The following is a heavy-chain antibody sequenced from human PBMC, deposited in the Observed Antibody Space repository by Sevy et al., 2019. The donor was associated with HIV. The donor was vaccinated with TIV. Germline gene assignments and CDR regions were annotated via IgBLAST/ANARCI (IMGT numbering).Heavy chain of an antibody. CDR1: GFTLNNYW. V-gene: IGHV3-7*01. J-gene: IGHJ4*02. CDR2: IKQDGSVK. D-gene: IGHD6-13*01. CDR3: VRAIAADGSF. Sequence: GGSLRLSCAASGFTLNNYWMNWVRQAPGKGLEWVANIKQDGSVKYYVDSVKGRFTISRDNARNLVFLQMNSLRVEDTALYYFVRAIAADGSFWGQGTLVTVSS.